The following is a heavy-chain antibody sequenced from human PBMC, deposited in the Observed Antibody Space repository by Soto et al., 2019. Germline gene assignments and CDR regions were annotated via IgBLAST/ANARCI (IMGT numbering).Heavy chain of an antibody. V-gene: IGHV3-53*01. D-gene: IGHD3-22*01. J-gene: IGHJ4*02. CDR3: ARIPYDNSGTIFDY. Sequence: VGSLRLSCAVSGIAVSSYYMSWVRQAAGKGLEWVSVIYAGTITYYADSVKGRFTIYRDNPKNTLNLEMNSLRVEDTAVYYCARIPYDNSGTIFDYWGQGTLVTVSS. CDR1: GIAVSSYY. CDR2: IYAGTIT.